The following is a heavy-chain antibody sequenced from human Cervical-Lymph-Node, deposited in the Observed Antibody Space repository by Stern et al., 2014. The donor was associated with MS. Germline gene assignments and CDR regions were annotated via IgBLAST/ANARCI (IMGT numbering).Heavy chain of an antibody. CDR3: AKVSSSSWFSPVTEYFQH. CDR1: GFTFSSYA. D-gene: IGHD6-13*01. J-gene: IGHJ1*01. V-gene: IGHV3-23*04. Sequence: EVQLVESGGGLVQPGGSLRLSCAASGFTFSSYAMSWVRQAPGKGLEWVSAISGSGGSTYYADSVKGRFTISRDNSKNTLYLQMNSLRAEDTAVYYCAKVSSSSWFSPVTEYFQHWGQGTLVTVSS. CDR2: ISGSGGST.